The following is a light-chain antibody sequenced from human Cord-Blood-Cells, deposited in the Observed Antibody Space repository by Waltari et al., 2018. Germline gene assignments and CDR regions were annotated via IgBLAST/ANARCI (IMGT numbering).Light chain of an antibody. CDR1: SSNTGRNH. J-gene: IGLJ3*02. CDR3: AAWDDSLSGWV. Sequence: QSVLTQPPSASGTPGQRVPISCSGRSSNTGRNHVSWYQQLPGTAPKLLIYRNNQRPSGVPDRFSGSKSGTSASLAISGLRSEDEADYYCAAWDDSLSGWVFGGGTKLTVL. V-gene: IGLV1-47*01. CDR2: RNN.